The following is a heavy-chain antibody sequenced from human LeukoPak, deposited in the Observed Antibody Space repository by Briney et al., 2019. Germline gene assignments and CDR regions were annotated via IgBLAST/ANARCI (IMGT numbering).Heavy chain of an antibody. V-gene: IGHV3-66*01. Sequence: GGSLRLSCAASGFTVSSNYMSWVRQAPGKGLEWVSVIYSGGSAYYGDSVKSRSTISRDISKNTVHLQMNSLRAEDTAVYYCARVPVLGTRENLQHWGQGTMVTVSS. D-gene: IGHD4-23*01. CDR2: IYSGGSA. CDR1: GFTVSSNY. J-gene: IGHJ1*01. CDR3: ARVPVLGTRENLQH.